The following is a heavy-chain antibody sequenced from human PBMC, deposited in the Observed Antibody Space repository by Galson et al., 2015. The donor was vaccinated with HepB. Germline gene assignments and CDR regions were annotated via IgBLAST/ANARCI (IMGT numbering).Heavy chain of an antibody. CDR2: ISYDGSNK. CDR3: ARGGVYSSSWYEGHYFDY. Sequence: SLRLSCAASGFTFSSYAIHWVRQAPGKGLEWVAVISYDGSNKYYADSVKGRFTISRDNSKNTLYLQMNSLRAEDTAVYYCARGGVYSSSWYEGHYFDYWGQGTLVTVSS. D-gene: IGHD6-13*01. V-gene: IGHV3-30-3*01. J-gene: IGHJ4*02. CDR1: GFTFSSYA.